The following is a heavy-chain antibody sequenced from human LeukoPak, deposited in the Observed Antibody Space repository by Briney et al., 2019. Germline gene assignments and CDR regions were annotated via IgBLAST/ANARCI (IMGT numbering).Heavy chain of an antibody. D-gene: IGHD6-19*01. Sequence: PSETLSLTCTVSGDSMNSGSYYWRWIRQPAGKGLEWIGRIYNSGNTDYNPSLKSRVTISVDTSKNQFSLKLSSVTAADTAVYYCASSQWLVFNWFDHWGQGTLVTVSS. V-gene: IGHV4-61*02. J-gene: IGHJ5*02. CDR2: IYNSGNT. CDR3: ASSQWLVFNWFDH. CDR1: GDSMNSGSYY.